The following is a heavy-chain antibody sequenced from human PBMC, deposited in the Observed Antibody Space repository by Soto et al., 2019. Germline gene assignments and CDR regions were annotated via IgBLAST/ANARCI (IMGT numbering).Heavy chain of an antibody. D-gene: IGHD3-10*01. CDR1: GASISIGGYF. CDR2: IYYNGST. Sequence: SETLSLTCTVSGASISIGGYFWSWIRQHPGKGLEWIGHIYYNGSTYYNPSLKSRVTISVDTSKNQFSLRLTSVTAADTAVYYCATDEYFGSEIYFYYYGMDVWGQGATVTVSS. J-gene: IGHJ6*02. V-gene: IGHV4-31*03. CDR3: ATDEYFGSEIYFYYYGMDV.